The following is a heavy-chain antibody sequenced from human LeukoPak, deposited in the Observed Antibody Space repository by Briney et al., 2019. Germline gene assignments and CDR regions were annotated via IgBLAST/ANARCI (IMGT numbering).Heavy chain of an antibody. D-gene: IGHD6-19*01. V-gene: IGHV4-34*12. CDR3: ARLAGPRSFINY. J-gene: IGHJ4*02. CDR2: IFYSGST. CDR1: GGSFSGYY. Sequence: SETLSLTCAVYGGSFSGYYWSWIRQPPGKGLEWIGTIFYSGSTYYNPSLKSRVAISVDTSKNHFSLKLSSVTAADTAVYYCARLAGPRSFINYWGQGTLVTVSS.